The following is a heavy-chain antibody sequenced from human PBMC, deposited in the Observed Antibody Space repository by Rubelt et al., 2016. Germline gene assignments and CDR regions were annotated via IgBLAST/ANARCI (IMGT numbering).Heavy chain of an antibody. Sequence: PGQGLEWMGWISAYNGNTNYAQKLQGRVTMTTDTSTSPAYMELRSLRSDDTAVYYSAREGQLWLQRTQYYYYYYYMDVWGKGTTVTVSS. D-gene: IGHD5-18*01. CDR2: ISAYNGNT. CDR3: AREGQLWLQRTQYYYYYYYMDV. V-gene: IGHV1-18*01. J-gene: IGHJ6*03.